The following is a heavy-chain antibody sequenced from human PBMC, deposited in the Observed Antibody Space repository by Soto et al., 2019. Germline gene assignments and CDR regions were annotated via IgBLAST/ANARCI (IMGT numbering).Heavy chain of an antibody. CDR1: GGTFSSYA. D-gene: IGHD6-19*01. J-gene: IGHJ6*02. CDR3: AREPEAVAGTYYYGMDV. V-gene: IGHV1-69*13. CDR2: IIPIFGTA. Sequence: SVKVSCKASGGTFSSYAISWVRQAPGQGLEWMGGIIPIFGTANYAQKFQGRVTITAAESTSTAYMELSSLRSEDTAVYYCAREPEAVAGTYYYGMDVWGQGTTVTVSS.